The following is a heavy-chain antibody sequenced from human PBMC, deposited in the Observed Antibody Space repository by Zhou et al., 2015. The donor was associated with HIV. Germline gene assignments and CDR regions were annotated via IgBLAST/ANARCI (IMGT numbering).Heavy chain of an antibody. CDR3: ARQGFPNLNWLDP. J-gene: IGHJ5*02. Sequence: QVQLVQSGTEVKTPGASVKVSCKASGYTFTSYAIHWVRQAPGQRLEWLGWINGGNGYTGYSQNFQLRLTITRDTSATTVYMELSNLSSEDTAVYYCARQGFPNLNWLDPWGQGTLVTVSS. CDR2: INGGNGYT. CDR1: GYTFTSYA. V-gene: IGHV1-3*01.